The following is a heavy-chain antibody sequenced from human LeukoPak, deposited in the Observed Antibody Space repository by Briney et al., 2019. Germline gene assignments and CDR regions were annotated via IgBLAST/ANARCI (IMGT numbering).Heavy chain of an antibody. CDR1: GGTFSSYA. CDR2: IIPILGTA. V-gene: IGHV1-69*05. J-gene: IGHJ3*02. CDR3: VTSAIAVVTARGSFDM. Sequence: SVKASCKASGGTFSSYAVNWVRQAPGQGLQWMGGIIPILGTANYAQKFQDRVTISTDESTNTAYVELSSLRSEDTAIYYCVTSAIAVVTARGSFDMWGQGTMVTV. D-gene: IGHD2-21*02.